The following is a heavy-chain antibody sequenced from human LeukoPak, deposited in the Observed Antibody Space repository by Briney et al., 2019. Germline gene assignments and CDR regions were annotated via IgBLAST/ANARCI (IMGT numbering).Heavy chain of an antibody. J-gene: IGHJ3*02. CDR2: MQYRGST. CDR3: ATYNSGSRNAFDI. Sequence: SETLSLTCTVSGGFLSSGAYYWTWIRQHPEKGLEWIVYMQYRGSTYYNPSLKSRITILLDTSKNQFSLKLSSVTAADTALYYCATYNSGSRNAFDIWGQGTMLTVSS. D-gene: IGHD1-26*01. CDR1: GGFLSSGAYY. V-gene: IGHV4-31*03.